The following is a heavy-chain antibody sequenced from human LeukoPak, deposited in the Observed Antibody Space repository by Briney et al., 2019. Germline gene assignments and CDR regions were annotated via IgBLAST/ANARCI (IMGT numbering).Heavy chain of an antibody. Sequence: TSETLSLTRTVSGGSLSRYYLSWIRQPPPRGREWIGYIYYRGSTNYNPSLKRRVTISVDTSKNQFSLKLSSVTAADTAVYYCARAELRWSPGIYYWGQGTLVTVSS. V-gene: IGHV4-59*01. D-gene: IGHD3-10*01. J-gene: IGHJ4*02. CDR2: IYYRGST. CDR3: ARAELRWSPGIYY. CDR1: GGSLSRYY.